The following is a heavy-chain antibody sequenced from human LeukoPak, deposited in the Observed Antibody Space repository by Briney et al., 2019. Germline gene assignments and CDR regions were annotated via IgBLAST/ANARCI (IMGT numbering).Heavy chain of an antibody. CDR1: GFTLSHYG. J-gene: IGHJ1*01. CDR2: IWSDGSDK. CDR3: AKDAQRGFDYSNSLQN. Sequence: GGSLRLSCAASGFTLSHYGMHWVRQTPGAGLEWVAVIWSDGSDKYYAKSVKGRFTISRDNSKNSLFLQMNCLRAEDTAVYYCAKDAQRGFDYSNSLQNWGQGILVTVSS. D-gene: IGHD3-9*01. V-gene: IGHV3-33*06.